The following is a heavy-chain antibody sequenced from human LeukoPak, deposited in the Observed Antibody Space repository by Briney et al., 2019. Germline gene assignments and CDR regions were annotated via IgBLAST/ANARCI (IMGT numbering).Heavy chain of an antibody. CDR3: AKGIAIGAYHGVDY. D-gene: IGHD3-16*01. V-gene: IGHV3-23*01. Sequence: GGSLRLSCAASGFTFDDYTMHWVRQAPGKGLEWVSAISGSGGSTYYADSVKGRFTISRDNSKNTLYLQMNSLRAEDTAVYYCAKGIAIGAYHGVDYWGQGTLVTVSS. CDR1: GFTFDDYT. J-gene: IGHJ4*02. CDR2: ISGSGGST.